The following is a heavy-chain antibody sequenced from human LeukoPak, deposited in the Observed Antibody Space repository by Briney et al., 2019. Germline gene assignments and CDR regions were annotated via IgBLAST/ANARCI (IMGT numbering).Heavy chain of an antibody. CDR1: GVSITHY. D-gene: IGHD3-10*01. CDR2: FYYSGNT. J-gene: IGHJ6*02. Sequence: KASETLSLTCTVSGVSITHYWGWIRQPPGKGLEWIGSFYYSGNTYYNSSLESRVTISVDTSKNQFSLKLTSVTAADTAVYYCASPGGPYYYYGMDVWGQGTTVTVSS. CDR3: ASPGGPYYYYGMDV. V-gene: IGHV4-39*01.